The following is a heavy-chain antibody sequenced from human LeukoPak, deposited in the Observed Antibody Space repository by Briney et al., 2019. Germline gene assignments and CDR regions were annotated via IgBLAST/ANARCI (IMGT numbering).Heavy chain of an antibody. D-gene: IGHD3-22*01. CDR2: IYFSGNT. CDR1: GDSISSSDYY. J-gene: IGHJ4*02. Sequence: SGTLSLTCTVSGDSISSSDYYWGWIRQPPGKWLEWIGRIYFSGNTYYNPSLKSRVIMSVDTSKNQFSLKLTSVTAADTAVYYCARHYYDRSGQPYCFDSWGQGTLVTVSS. V-gene: IGHV4-39*01. CDR3: ARHYYDRSGQPYCFDS.